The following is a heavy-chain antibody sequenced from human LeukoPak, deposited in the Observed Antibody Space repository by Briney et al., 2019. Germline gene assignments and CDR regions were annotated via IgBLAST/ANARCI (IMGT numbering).Heavy chain of an antibody. J-gene: IGHJ4*02. V-gene: IGHV3-23*01. Sequence: PGGSLRLSCAASGFTFSTYAMNWVRQAPGKGLEWVSGITGSGGRTFYADSVKGRFTISRDNSKNTLYPQMNSLRAEDTAIYYSAKEGYYDSSGAFDSWGQGTLVTGSS. CDR1: GFTFSTYA. CDR3: AKEGYYDSSGAFDS. CDR2: ITGSGGRT. D-gene: IGHD3-22*01.